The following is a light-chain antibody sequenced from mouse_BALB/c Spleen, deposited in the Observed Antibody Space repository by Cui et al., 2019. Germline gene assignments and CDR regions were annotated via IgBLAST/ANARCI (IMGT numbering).Light chain of an antibody. V-gene: IGKV4-80*01. Sequence: QIVLTQSPAIMSASLGDEMTITCSASSSVSYIHWYQQKSVTSPKLLIYSTSNLASGVPSRFSGSGSGTFYSLTISSVEAEDAADYYCHQWSSYPWTFGGGTKLEIK. CDR3: HQWSSYPWT. CDR1: SSVSY. J-gene: IGKJ1*01. CDR2: STS.